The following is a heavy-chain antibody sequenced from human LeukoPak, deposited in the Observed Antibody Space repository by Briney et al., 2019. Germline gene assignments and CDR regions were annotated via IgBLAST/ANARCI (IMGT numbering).Heavy chain of an antibody. J-gene: IGHJ3*02. CDR3: ARSTMIVVVLDI. CDR1: GYTFTGYY. D-gene: IGHD3-22*01. CDR2: INPNSGGT. V-gene: IGHV1-2*02. Sequence: ASVKVSCKASGYTFTGYYMHWVRQAPGQGLEWMGWINPNSGGTNYAQKFQGRVTMTRDTSISTAYMELSRLRSDDTAVYYCARSTMIVVVLDIWGQGTMVTVSS.